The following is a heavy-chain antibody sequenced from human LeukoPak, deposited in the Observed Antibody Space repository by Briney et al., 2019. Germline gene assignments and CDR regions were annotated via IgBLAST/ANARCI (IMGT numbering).Heavy chain of an antibody. Sequence: GASLRLSCAASGFTFSSYGMNWVRQAPGKGLEWVSGIREGGGNTYYADSVKGRFTISRDNSKNTLYLQMNSLRAEDTAVYYCATGPIPGRLRFGVDVWGQGTTVTVSS. CDR3: ATGPIPGRLRFGVDV. D-gene: IGHD6-25*01. CDR1: GFTFSSYG. J-gene: IGHJ6*02. CDR2: IREGGGNT. V-gene: IGHV3-23*01.